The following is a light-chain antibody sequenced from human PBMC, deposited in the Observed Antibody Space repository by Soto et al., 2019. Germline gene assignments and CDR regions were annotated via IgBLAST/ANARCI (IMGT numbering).Light chain of an antibody. CDR1: SSDVGGYNY. CDR3: SSYTSSGHGV. J-gene: IGLJ2*01. CDR2: EVS. Sequence: QSALTQPASVSGSPGQSITISCTGTSSDVGGYNYVSWYQQHPGKAPKLMIYEVSNRPSGVSNRFSGSKSGNTASLTISGLQAEDEADYYCSSYTSSGHGVFGGWTKLTVL. V-gene: IGLV2-14*01.